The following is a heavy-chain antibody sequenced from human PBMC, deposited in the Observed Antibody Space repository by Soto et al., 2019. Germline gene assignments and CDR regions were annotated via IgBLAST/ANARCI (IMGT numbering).Heavy chain of an antibody. D-gene: IGHD5-12*01. J-gene: IGHJ4*02. Sequence: SETLSLTCSVSGGTINSGDYFWSWIRQPPGKGLEWIGSIFYTGSTYYSPSLKSRASMSMDTSKNLVSLRLRSLTAADTAVYFCARVKATLYRHYYFDYWGQGTPVTVSS. V-gene: IGHV4-30-4*01. CDR3: ARVKATLYRHYYFDY. CDR2: IFYTGST. CDR1: GGTINSGDYF.